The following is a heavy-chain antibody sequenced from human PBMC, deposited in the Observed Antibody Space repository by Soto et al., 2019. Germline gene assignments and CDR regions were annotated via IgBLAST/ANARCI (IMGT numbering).Heavy chain of an antibody. CDR2: IIPISATT. CDR1: GGTFSTYA. D-gene: IGHD5-18*01. Sequence: SVKVSCRASGGTFSTYAISGVRQAPGRGLEWMGGIIPISATTNYAPKSQGRVTIIADKSTSTAYMELRSLRSEETAVYYCARAVFVHTAVVIGGPVPSYSYYGMDVGGQGPRVTVS. J-gene: IGHJ6*02. CDR3: ARAVFVHTAVVIGGPVPSYSYYGMDV. V-gene: IGHV1-69*06.